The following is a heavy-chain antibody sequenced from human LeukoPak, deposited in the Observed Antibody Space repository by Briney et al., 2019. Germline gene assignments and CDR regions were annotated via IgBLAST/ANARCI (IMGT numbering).Heavy chain of an antibody. J-gene: IGHJ4*02. D-gene: IGHD3-16*01. Sequence: GGSLRLSCAASGFTFSSYAMSWVRQAPGKGLEWVSAISGSGGSTYYADSVKGRLTISRDNSKNTLYLQMNSLRAEDTAVYYCAKAGSRLVYFDYWGQGTLVTVSS. V-gene: IGHV3-23*01. CDR3: AKAGSRLVYFDY. CDR2: ISGSGGST. CDR1: GFTFSSYA.